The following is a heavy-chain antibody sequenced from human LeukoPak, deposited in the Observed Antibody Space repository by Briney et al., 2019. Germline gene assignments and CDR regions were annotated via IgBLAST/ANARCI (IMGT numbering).Heavy chain of an antibody. CDR1: GGTFSSYA. J-gene: IGHJ4*02. CDR3: ARDSADLYDFWSGYFDY. Sequence: ASVKVSCKASGGTFSSYAISWVRQAPGQGLEWMGWISAYNGNTNYAQKLQGRVTMTTDTSTSTAYMELRSLRSDDTAVYYCARDSADLYDFWSGYFDYWGQGTLVTVSS. D-gene: IGHD3-3*01. V-gene: IGHV1-18*01. CDR2: ISAYNGNT.